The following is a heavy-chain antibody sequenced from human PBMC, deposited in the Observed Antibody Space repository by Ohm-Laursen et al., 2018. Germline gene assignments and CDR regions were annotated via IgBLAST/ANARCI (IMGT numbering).Heavy chain of an antibody. CDR1: GDSISGRY. CDR2: IDDNGNT. V-gene: IGHV4-59*08. J-gene: IGHJ4*02. D-gene: IGHD1-26*01. Sequence: PSQTLSLTCTVSGDSISGRYWSWIRQPPGKGLEWIGNIDDNGNTNYNPSLQGRVTISINTSKNQFSLQLRFVTAADTAVYHCAGAPNLYYFDYWGQGTLVTVSS. CDR3: AGAPNLYYFDY.